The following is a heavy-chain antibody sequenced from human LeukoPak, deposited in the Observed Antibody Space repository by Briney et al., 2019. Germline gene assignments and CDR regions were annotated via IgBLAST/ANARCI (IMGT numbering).Heavy chain of an antibody. V-gene: IGHV4-4*07. CDR3: AREASTVTSRALDY. CDR1: GGSISSYY. D-gene: IGHD4-11*01. CDR2: SYTSGST. J-gene: IGHJ4*02. Sequence: SETLSLTCTVSGGSISSYYWSCIRQPAGKGLEWIGRSYTSGSTNYNPSLVSRVTMSVDTSKNQLSLKLSSVTAADTAVYYCAREASTVTSRALDYWGQGTRVTVSS.